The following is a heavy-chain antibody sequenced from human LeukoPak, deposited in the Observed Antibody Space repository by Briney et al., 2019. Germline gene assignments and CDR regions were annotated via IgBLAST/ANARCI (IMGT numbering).Heavy chain of an antibody. V-gene: IGHV1-69*04. J-gene: IGHJ4*02. CDR3: ASDPPAYYYGSGSYLVGY. Sequence: ASVKVSYKASGGTFSSYAISWVRQAPGQGLEWMGRIIPILGIANYAQRFQGRVTITADKSTSTAYMELSSLRSEDTAVYYCASDPPAYYYGSGSYLVGYWGQGTLVTVSS. D-gene: IGHD3-10*01. CDR1: GGTFSSYA. CDR2: IIPILGIA.